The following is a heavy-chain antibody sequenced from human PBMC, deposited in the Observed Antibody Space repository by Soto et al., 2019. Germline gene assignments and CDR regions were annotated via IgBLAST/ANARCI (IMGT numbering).Heavy chain of an antibody. D-gene: IGHD6-19*01. J-gene: IGHJ4*02. CDR2: ISGSGDTS. CDR1: GFTFGDYG. V-gene: IGHV3-23*01. Sequence: GGSLRLSCSTSGFTFGDYGMTWFRQAPGKGLEWVSIISGSGDTSYYADSVKGRFTISRDNSRNTLYLQMNSLRAGDSAKYYCAKEGTSGLYYFDYWGPGTLVTVSS. CDR3: AKEGTSGLYYFDY.